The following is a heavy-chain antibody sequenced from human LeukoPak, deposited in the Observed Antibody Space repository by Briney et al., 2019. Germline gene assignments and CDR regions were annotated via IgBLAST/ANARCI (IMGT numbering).Heavy chain of an antibody. Sequence: TSETLSLTCAVYGGSFSGYYWSWIRQPPGKGLEWIGEINHSGSTNYNPSLKSRVTISVDTSKNQFSLKLSSVTAADTAVYYCAREGYSYGYNYWGQGTLVTVSS. CDR1: GGSFSGYY. V-gene: IGHV4-34*01. CDR3: AREGYSYGYNY. CDR2: INHSGST. D-gene: IGHD5-18*01. J-gene: IGHJ4*02.